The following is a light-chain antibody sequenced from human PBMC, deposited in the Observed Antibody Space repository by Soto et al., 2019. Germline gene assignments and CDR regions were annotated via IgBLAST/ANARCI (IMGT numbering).Light chain of an antibody. J-gene: IGKJ3*01. CDR3: QKYNNWPPFP. Sequence: EVVMTQSPATLSVSPGESATLSCRASQTVSSNLAWYQHKPGQAPRLLIYGASTRATGIPARFSGSGSGTDFTLTINNLQSEDSAVYFCQKYNNWPPFPSGPGTKVDIK. CDR2: GAS. CDR1: QTVSSN. V-gene: IGKV3-15*01.